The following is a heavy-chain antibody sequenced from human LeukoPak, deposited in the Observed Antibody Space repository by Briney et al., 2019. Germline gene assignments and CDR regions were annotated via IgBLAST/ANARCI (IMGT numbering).Heavy chain of an antibody. V-gene: IGHV1-69*01. CDR1: GGTFSSYA. D-gene: IGHD3-22*01. CDR3: ARKYYCDSSGYYYDDAFDI. CDR2: IIPIFGTA. Sequence: SVKVSCKASGGTFSSYAISWVRQAPGQGLEWMGGIIPIFGTANYAQKFQGRVTITADESTSTAYMELSSLRSEDTAVYYCARKYYCDSSGYYYDDAFDIWGQGTMVTVSS. J-gene: IGHJ3*02.